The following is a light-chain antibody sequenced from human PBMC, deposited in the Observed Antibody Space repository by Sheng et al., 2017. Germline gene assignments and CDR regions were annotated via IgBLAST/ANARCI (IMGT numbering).Light chain of an antibody. V-gene: IGKV3D-20*02. J-gene: IGKJ5*01. CDR2: GAS. CDR3: QQRSDWPPSIT. CDR1: QSVSHSY. Sequence: EILLTQSPGTLSLSPGERATLSCRASQSVSHSYLAWYQQRPGQPPRLLIYGASSRATGIPDRFSGSGSGTDFTLTISSLEPEDFAVYYCQQRSDWPPSITFGQGTRLEIK.